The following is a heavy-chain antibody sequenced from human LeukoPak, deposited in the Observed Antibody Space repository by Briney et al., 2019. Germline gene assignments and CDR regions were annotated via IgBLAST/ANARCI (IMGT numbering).Heavy chain of an antibody. CDR1: GYTFTGYH. V-gene: IGHV1-2*06. J-gene: IGHJ6*02. CDR2: INPNSGDT. CDR3: ARDGPIQLWFGLYYYYGMDV. Sequence: ASVKVSCKASGYTFTGYHMHWVRQAPGQGLEWMGRINPNSGDTNYAQKFQGRVTMTRDTSISTAYMELSRLRSDDTAVYYCARDGPIQLWFGLYYYYGMDVWGQGTTVTVSS. D-gene: IGHD5-18*01.